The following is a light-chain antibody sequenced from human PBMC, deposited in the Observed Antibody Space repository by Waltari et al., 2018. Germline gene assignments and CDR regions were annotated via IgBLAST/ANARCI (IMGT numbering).Light chain of an antibody. Sequence: IMLTQSPGTLSLSPGERATLSCRASKSISRYFAWYQQKPGQAPKLLIYGASTRATGIPDRFSGSGSGTDFSLTISGLEPEDSAVYYCQHHFRLPATFGQGTKVEIK. J-gene: IGKJ1*01. CDR2: GAS. CDR3: QHHFRLPAT. CDR1: KSISRY. V-gene: IGKV3-20*01.